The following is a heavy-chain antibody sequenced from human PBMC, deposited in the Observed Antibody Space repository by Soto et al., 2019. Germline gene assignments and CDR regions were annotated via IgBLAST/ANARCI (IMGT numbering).Heavy chain of an antibody. Sequence: GGSLRLSCAASGFTFSSYAMSWVRQAPGKGLEWVSAISGSGGSTYYADSVKGRFTISRDNSKNTLYLQMNSLRAEDTAVYYCAKEGLGGRSYYYYYMDVWGKGTTVTVSS. V-gene: IGHV3-23*01. CDR1: GFTFSSYA. D-gene: IGHD3-16*01. J-gene: IGHJ6*03. CDR3: AKEGLGGRSYYYYYMDV. CDR2: ISGSGGST.